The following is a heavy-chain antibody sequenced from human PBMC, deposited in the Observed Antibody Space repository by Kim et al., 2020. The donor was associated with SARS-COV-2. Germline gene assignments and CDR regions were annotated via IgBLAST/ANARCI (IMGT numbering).Heavy chain of an antibody. CDR2: INPSGGST. CDR3: ARDDSKGYYDSSGYPQSRYDY. CDR1: GYTFTSYY. D-gene: IGHD3-22*01. V-gene: IGHV1-46*01. Sequence: ASVKVSCKASGYTFTSYYMHWVRQAPGQGLEWMGIINPSGGSTSYAQKFQGRVTMTRDTSTSTVYMELSSLRSEDTAVYYCARDDSKGYYDSSGYPQSRYDYWGQGTLVTVSS. J-gene: IGHJ4*02.